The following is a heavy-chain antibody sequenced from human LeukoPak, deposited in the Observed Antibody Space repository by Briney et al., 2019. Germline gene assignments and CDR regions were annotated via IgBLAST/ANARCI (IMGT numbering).Heavy chain of an antibody. CDR1: GFSFSSYG. J-gene: IGHJ5*02. Sequence: GGTLRLSCAASGFSFSSYGMHWVRQAPGKGLEWVAFIRYDGSNKYYADSVKGRFTISRDNTKNTLYLQMNSLRGEDTAVYYCAKDYSSGWYESWFDPWGQGTLVAVSS. CDR2: IRYDGSNK. D-gene: IGHD6-19*01. V-gene: IGHV3-30*02. CDR3: AKDYSSGWYESWFDP.